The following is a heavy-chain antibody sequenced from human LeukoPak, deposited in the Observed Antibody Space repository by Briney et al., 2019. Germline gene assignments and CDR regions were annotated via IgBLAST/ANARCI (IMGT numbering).Heavy chain of an antibody. CDR1: GFSFRTYA. D-gene: IGHD1-14*01. J-gene: IGHJ4*02. CDR3: VKGRWEPNY. Sequence: GSLRLSCSASGFSFRTYAMHWVRQAPGKGLEFVSAISSDGGNTNYADSVKDRFTISRDNSRNTVYLQMSGLRTEDTAVYYCVKGRWEPNYWGQGTLVTVSS. CDR2: ISSDGGNT. V-gene: IGHV3-64D*06.